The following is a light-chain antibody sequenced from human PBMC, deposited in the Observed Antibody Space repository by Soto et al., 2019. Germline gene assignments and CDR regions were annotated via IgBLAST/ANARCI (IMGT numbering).Light chain of an antibody. CDR3: HQYNSSPYT. CDR1: QSISSW. Sequence: DIQMTQSPSTLSASVGDRVTITCRASQSISSWLAWYQQKPGKAPKLLIYDASSLESGVPSRFSGSGSGTECTLPISSLQPDDFATYYCHQYNSSPYTFGQGTKLEIK. CDR2: DAS. J-gene: IGKJ2*01. V-gene: IGKV1-5*01.